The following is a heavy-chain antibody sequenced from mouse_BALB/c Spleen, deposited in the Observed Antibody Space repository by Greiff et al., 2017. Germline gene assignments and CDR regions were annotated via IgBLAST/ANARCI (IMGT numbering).Heavy chain of an antibody. V-gene: IGHV5-12-1*01. CDR1: GFAFSSYD. Sequence: EVKLLESGAGLVKPGGSLKLSCAASGFAFSSYDMSWVRQTPEKRLEWVAYISSGGGSTYYAHTVKGRITISRDNAKNTLYLQMSSLKSEDTAMYYCAIWDYGTSYEPLDYWGQGTTLTVSA. CDR2: ISSGGGST. J-gene: IGHJ2*01. D-gene: IGHD1-1*01. CDR3: AIWDYGTSYEPLDY.